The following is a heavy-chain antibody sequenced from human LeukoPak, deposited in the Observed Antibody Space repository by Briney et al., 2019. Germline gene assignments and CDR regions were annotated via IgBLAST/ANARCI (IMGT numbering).Heavy chain of an antibody. CDR3: ARLAAAGTGFDP. Sequence: SETLSLTCAVSGGSISSGGYSWSWIRQPPGKGLEWIGYIYHSGSTYYNPSLKSRVTISVDRSKNQFSLKLSSVTAADTAVYYCARLAAAGTGFDPWGQGTLVTVPS. V-gene: IGHV4-30-2*01. CDR1: GGSISSGGYS. J-gene: IGHJ5*02. CDR2: IYHSGST. D-gene: IGHD6-13*01.